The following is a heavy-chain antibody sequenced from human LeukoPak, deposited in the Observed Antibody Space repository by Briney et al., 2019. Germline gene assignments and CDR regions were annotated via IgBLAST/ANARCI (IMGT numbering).Heavy chain of an antibody. Sequence: GASVKVSCKASGGTFSSYAISWVRQAPGQGLEWMGGIIPIFGTANYAQKFQGRVTVTADESTSTAYMELSSLRSEDTAVYYCASPVDTANYYHYGMDVWGQGTTVTVSS. J-gene: IGHJ6*02. D-gene: IGHD5-18*01. CDR1: GGTFSSYA. CDR2: IIPIFGTA. V-gene: IGHV1-69*01. CDR3: ASPVDTANYYHYGMDV.